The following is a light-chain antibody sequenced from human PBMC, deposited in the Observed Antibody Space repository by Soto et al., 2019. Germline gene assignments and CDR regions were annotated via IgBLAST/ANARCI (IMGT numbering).Light chain of an antibody. V-gene: IGLV2-14*01. CDR1: SSDVGGYYS. CDR3: SSYTSSSTYV. Sequence: QSVLTQPASVSGSPGQSITISCTGTSSDVGGYYSVSWYQQHPGKAPKLMIYDVSNRPSGVSNRFSGSKSGNTASLTISGLQAEDDADYYCSSYTSSSTYVFGIGTKLTVL. J-gene: IGLJ1*01. CDR2: DVS.